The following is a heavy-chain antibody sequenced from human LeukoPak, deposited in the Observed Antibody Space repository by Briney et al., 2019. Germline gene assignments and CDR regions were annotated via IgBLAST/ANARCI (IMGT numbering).Heavy chain of an antibody. V-gene: IGHV3-30-3*01. J-gene: IGHJ4*02. CDR2: ISYDGSNK. Sequence: GRSLRLSCAASGFTFSGYAMHWVRQAPGKGLEWVAVISYDGSNKYYADSVKGRFTISRDNSKNTLYLQMNSLRAEDTAVYYCARDLNWGDSSLWGQGTLVTVSS. D-gene: IGHD7-27*01. CDR3: ARDLNWGDSSL. CDR1: GFTFSGYA.